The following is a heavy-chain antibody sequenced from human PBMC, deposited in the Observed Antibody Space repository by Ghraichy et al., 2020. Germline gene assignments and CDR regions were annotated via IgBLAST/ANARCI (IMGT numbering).Heavy chain of an antibody. CDR1: GFTFSGSA. J-gene: IGHJ4*02. Sequence: GGSLRLSCAASGFTFSGSAMHWVRQASGKRLEWVGRIRSKANSYATAYAASVKGRFTISRDDSKNTAYLQMNSLKTEDTAVYYCTRLTGRDGYNFDYWGQGTLVTVSS. CDR3: TRLTGRDGYNFDY. V-gene: IGHV3-73*01. D-gene: IGHD5-24*01. CDR2: IRSKANSYAT.